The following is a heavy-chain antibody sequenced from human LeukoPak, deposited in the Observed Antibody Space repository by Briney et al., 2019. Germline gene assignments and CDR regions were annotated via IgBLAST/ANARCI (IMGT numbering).Heavy chain of an antibody. V-gene: IGHV4-39*01. CDR1: GGSISSSSYY. CDR2: IYYSGST. J-gene: IGHJ4*02. D-gene: IGHD3-3*01. Sequence: KPSETLSLTCTVSGGSISSSSYYWGWIRQPPGKWLEWIGSIYYSGSTYYNASLKSRVTISVDTSKNQFSLKLSSVTAADTAVYYCARRRRGSGFDYWGQGTLVTVSS. CDR3: ARRRRGSGFDY.